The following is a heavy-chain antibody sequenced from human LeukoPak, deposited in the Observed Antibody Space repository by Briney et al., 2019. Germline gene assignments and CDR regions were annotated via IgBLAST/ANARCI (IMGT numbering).Heavy chain of an antibody. CDR2: IKQDGSEK. CDR1: GFTFGSHW. Sequence: GGSLRLSCAASGFTFGSHWMSWVRQAPGKGLEWVANIKQDGSEKYYVASVKDRFTISRDNAKNSVYLQMNSLRAEDTAVYYCARVGEAFYMDVWGKGTTVTVSS. D-gene: IGHD3-10*01. CDR3: ARVGEAFYMDV. V-gene: IGHV3-7*03. J-gene: IGHJ6*03.